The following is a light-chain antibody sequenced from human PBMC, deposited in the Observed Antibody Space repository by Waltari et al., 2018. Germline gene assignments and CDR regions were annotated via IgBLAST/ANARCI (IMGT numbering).Light chain of an antibody. J-gene: IGLJ3*02. CDR1: ALSTKY. V-gene: IGLV3-10*01. CDR3: YSTDFSGHDRV. CDR2: EDI. Sequence: SYELTQPPSVSVSPGQTARITCSGAALSTKYAYWYQQKSGQAPVLVIYEDIKRPTGIPERFSGSSSGTTATLTISGAHVDDEADYYCYSTDFSGHDRVFGGGTKLTIL.